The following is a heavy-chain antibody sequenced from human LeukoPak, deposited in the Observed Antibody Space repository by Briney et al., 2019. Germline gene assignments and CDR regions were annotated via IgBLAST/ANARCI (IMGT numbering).Heavy chain of an antibody. CDR1: GGSFSGYY. D-gene: IGHD3-10*01. J-gene: IGHJ1*01. Sequence: SETLSLTCAVYGGSFSGYYWSWIRQPPGKGLEWIGEINRSGSTNYNPSLKSRVTISVDTSKNQSSLKLSSVTAADTAVYYCARYGYGSGSYYPAGYFQHWGQGTLVTVSS. CDR2: INRSGST. CDR3: ARYGYGSGSYYPAGYFQH. V-gene: IGHV4-34*01.